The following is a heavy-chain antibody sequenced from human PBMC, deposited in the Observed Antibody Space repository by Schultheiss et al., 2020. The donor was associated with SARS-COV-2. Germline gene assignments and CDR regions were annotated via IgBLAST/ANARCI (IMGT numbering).Heavy chain of an antibody. V-gene: IGHV4-34*01. CDR3: ARYQYCSGGSCYVLNKLNKTPNFDY. Sequence: SETLSLTCAVYGGSFSGYYWSWIRQPPGKGLEWIGEIYHSGSTNYNPSLKSRVTISVDTSKNQFSLKLSSVTAADTAVYYCARYQYCSGGSCYVLNKLNKTPNFDYWGQGTLVTVSS. D-gene: IGHD2-15*01. J-gene: IGHJ4*02. CDR2: IYHSGST. CDR1: GGSFSGYY.